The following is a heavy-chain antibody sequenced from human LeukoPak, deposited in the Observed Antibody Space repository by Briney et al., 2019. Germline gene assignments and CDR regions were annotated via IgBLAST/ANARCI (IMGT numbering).Heavy chain of an antibody. CDR2: IYSGGDT. Sequence: PGGSLRLSCAASGLTVSSNYMSWVRQAPGKGLEWVSTIYSGGDTYYADSVKGRFTISRDYSTNTVYLQMNSLRADDTAVYYCARSLKVGAFMNYFDYWGQGALVTVSS. CDR3: ARSLKVGAFMNYFDY. CDR1: GLTVSSNY. J-gene: IGHJ4*02. D-gene: IGHD1-26*01. V-gene: IGHV3-53*01.